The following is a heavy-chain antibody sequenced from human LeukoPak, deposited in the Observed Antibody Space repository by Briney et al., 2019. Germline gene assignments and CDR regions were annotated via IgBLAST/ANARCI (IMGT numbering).Heavy chain of an antibody. CDR2: ISSGSRTI. D-gene: IGHD7-27*01. CDR1: GFTFSSYS. Sequence: GGSLRLSCAASGFTFSSYSTNWVRQAPGRGLEWLSYISSGSRTIYYADSVKGRFTISRDNAKNSLYFQMNSLRVDDTAVYYCARESITGDRDFDYWGQGTLITVSS. CDR3: ARESITGDRDFDY. V-gene: IGHV3-48*01. J-gene: IGHJ4*02.